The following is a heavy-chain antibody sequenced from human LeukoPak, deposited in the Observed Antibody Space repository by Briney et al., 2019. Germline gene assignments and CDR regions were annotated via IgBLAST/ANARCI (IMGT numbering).Heavy chain of an antibody. CDR3: ARDRIAGRWFDP. CDR1: GGSISSGEYY. V-gene: IGHV4-31*03. D-gene: IGHD6-13*01. J-gene: IGHJ5*02. Sequence: SQTLSLTCTASGGSISSGEYYWTWPRQHPGKGLEWIGYIYYSGSTYYNPSLKSRVIISVDTSKNQFSLKLSSVTAADTAVYYCARDRIAGRWFDPWGQGTLVTVSS. CDR2: IYYSGST.